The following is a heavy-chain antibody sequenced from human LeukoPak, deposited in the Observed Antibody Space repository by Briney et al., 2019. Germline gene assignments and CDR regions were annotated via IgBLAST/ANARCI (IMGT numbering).Heavy chain of an antibody. CDR2: IRYDGSNK. V-gene: IGHV3-30*02. CDR1: GFTFSSYG. Sequence: GGSLRLSCAASGFTFSSYGMHWVRQAPGKGLEWVAFIRYDGSNKYYADSVKGRFTISRDNSKNTLYLQMNSLRAEDTAVYYCAKDRVGYCSSTSCLFDYWGQGTLVTVSS. CDR3: AKDRVGYCSSTSCLFDY. J-gene: IGHJ4*02. D-gene: IGHD2-2*01.